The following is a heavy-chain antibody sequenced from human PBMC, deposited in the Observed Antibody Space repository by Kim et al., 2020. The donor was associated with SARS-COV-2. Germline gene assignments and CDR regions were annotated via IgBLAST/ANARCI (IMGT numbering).Heavy chain of an antibody. CDR2: IGTDGDT. D-gene: IGHD6-6*01. Sequence: GGSLRLSCAASGFTFSTSDMRWVRQATGKGLEWVSAIGTDGDTYYQVSEEVRCTISRENAKNSLYLQMNSLRAGDTAVYYCAGEMKDSSSPGWHFDLWGRGTLVTVSP. V-gene: IGHV3-13*01. CDR1: GFTFSTSD. CDR3: AGEMKDSSSPGWHFDL. J-gene: IGHJ2*01.